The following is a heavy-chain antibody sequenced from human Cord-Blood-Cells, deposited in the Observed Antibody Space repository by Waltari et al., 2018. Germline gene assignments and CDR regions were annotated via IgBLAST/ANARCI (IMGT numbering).Heavy chain of an antibody. CDR3: AREPGTDDAFDI. CDR2: IIPIFGTA. V-gene: IGHV1-69*06. J-gene: IGHJ3*02. D-gene: IGHD6-13*01. Sequence: GLEWMGGIIPIFGTANYAQKFQGRVTITADKSTSTAYMELSSLRSEDTAVYYCAREPGTDDAFDIWGQGTMVTVSS.